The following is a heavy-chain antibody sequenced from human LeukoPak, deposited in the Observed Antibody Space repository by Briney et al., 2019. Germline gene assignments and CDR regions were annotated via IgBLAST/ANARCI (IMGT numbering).Heavy chain of an antibody. CDR1: GFTFSSYS. V-gene: IGHV3-48*02. CDR3: ARDVEYYGSGSHYGMDV. J-gene: IGHJ6*02. D-gene: IGHD3-10*01. Sequence: PGGSLRLSCAASGFTFSSYSMNWVRQAPGKGLEWVSYISSGSSTIYYADSVKGRFTISRDNAKNSLYLQMNSLRDEDTAVYYCARDVEYYGSGSHYGMDVWGQGTTVTVSS. CDR2: ISSGSSTI.